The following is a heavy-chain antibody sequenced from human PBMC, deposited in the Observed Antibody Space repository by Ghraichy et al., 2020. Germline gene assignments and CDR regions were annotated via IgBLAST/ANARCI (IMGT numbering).Heavy chain of an antibody. J-gene: IGHJ4*02. CDR1: GFTFSSYA. D-gene: IGHD6-6*01. V-gene: IGHV3-23*01. CDR2: ISGSGGST. Sequence: GSLRLSCAASGFTFSSYAMSWVRQAPGKGLEWVSAISGSGGSTYYADSVKGRFTISRDNSKNTLYLQMNSRRAEDTAVYYCAKDRAARFPSLNDYWGQGTLVTVSS. CDR3: AKDRAARFPSLNDY.